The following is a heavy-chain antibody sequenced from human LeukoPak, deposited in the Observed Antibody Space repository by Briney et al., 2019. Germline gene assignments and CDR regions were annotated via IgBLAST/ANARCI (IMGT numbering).Heavy chain of an antibody. CDR1: GGSISSSSYY. CDR3: ARLYCSSTSCFVDY. J-gene: IGHJ4*02. V-gene: IGHV4-39*01. D-gene: IGHD2-2*01. CDR2: IYYSGST. Sequence: SETLSLTCTVSGGSISSSSYYWGWIRQPPGKGLEWIGTIYYSGSTYYNPSLKSRVTISVDTSKNQFSLKLSSVTAADTAVYYCARLYCSSTSCFVDYWGRGTLVTVSS.